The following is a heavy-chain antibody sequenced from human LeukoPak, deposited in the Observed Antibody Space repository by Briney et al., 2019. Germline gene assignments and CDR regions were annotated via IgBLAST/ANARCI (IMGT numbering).Heavy chain of an antibody. CDR1: GFTFSSYA. J-gene: IGHJ4*02. CDR2: ISGSGGST. D-gene: IGHD2-21*01. Sequence: GGSLRLSCAASGFTFSSYAMSWVRQAPGKGLEWVSAISGSGGSTYYADSVKGRFTISRDNSKNTLYLQMNSLRAQDTAVYYCARLFAPFCGKDCGQFDYWGQGTLVTVSS. V-gene: IGHV3-23*01. CDR3: ARLFAPFCGKDCGQFDY.